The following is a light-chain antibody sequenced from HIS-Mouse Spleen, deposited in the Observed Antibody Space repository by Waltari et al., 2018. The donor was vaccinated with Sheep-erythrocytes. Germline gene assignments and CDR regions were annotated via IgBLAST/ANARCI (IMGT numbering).Light chain of an antibody. V-gene: IGKV1-12*01. CDR2: AAS. Sequence: DIQMTQSPFSVSASVGDRVTITCRASQGISSWLAWYQRKPVKAPKLLIYAASRLQSGVQSRFRGSGSETDFTHTISSLQPEDFATYYCQQANSFPITFGQGTRLEIK. CDR3: QQANSFPIT. J-gene: IGKJ5*01. CDR1: QGISSW.